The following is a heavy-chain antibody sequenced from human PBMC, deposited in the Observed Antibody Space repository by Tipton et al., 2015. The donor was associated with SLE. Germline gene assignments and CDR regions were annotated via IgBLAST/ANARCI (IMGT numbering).Heavy chain of an antibody. Sequence: TLSLTCTVSGGSLSSGNYYWGWIRQSPGKGLEWIGSIYHGGNTYYNPSLKSRVTVSVDTSKNQFSLKLTSVTATDTAVYYCARVVGYASGWYDYWGQGTLVTVSS. V-gene: IGHV4-39*07. CDR1: GGSLSSGNYY. CDR2: IYHGGNT. CDR3: ARVVGYASGWYDY. D-gene: IGHD6-19*01. J-gene: IGHJ4*02.